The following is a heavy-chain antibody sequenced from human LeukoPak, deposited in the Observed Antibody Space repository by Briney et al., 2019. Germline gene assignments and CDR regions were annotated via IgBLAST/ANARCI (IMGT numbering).Heavy chain of an antibody. Sequence: GGSLRLSCAASGFTVRSNYMSWVRQAPGKGLERVSVIYSGGSTYYADSVKGRFTISRDNSKNTLYLQMNSLRAEDTAVYYCAREGMKYFQHWGQGTLVTVSS. D-gene: IGHD3-10*01. CDR2: IYSGGST. CDR1: GFTVRSNY. J-gene: IGHJ1*01. V-gene: IGHV3-53*01. CDR3: AREGMKYFQH.